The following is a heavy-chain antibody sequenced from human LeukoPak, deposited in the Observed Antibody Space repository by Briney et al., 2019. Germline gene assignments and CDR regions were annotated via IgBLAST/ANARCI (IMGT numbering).Heavy chain of an antibody. CDR1: GFTFSNYA. CDR2: ISVGGTNT. CDR3: VKGGKYSSGHYDY. D-gene: IGHD6-19*01. J-gene: IGHJ4*02. V-gene: IGHV3-64D*09. Sequence: GGSLRLSCSASGFTFSNYAMHWVRQAPGNGLEYVSAISVGGTNTYYADSVKGRFTISRDNSKNTLYLQMSSLRAEDAALYYCVKGGKYSSGHYDYWGQGTLVTVSS.